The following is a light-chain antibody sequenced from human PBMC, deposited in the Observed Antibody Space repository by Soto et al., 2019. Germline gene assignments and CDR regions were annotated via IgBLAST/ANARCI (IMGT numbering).Light chain of an antibody. J-gene: IGLJ2*01. CDR2: EVS. CDR1: SSDVGGYNY. CDR3: RSYTRSSTLV. Sequence: QSALTQPASVSGSPGQSITISCTGTSSDVGGYNYVSWYQQHPGKAPKLMIYEVSNRPSGVSNRFSGSKSGNTASLTISGLQGEDEADYYCRSYTRSSTLVFGGGTKLTVL. V-gene: IGLV2-14*01.